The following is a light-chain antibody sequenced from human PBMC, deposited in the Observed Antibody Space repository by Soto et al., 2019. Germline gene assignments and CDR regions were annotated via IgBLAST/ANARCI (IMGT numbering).Light chain of an antibody. CDR1: KLGDKY. Sequence: SYELTQPPSASVSPGQTASITCSGDKLGDKYACWYQQKPGQSPVLVIYQDSKRPSGIPERFSGSNSGNTATLTISGTQAMDEADYYCQAWDSSTVVFGGGIKLTVL. CDR3: QAWDSSTVV. CDR2: QDS. J-gene: IGLJ2*01. V-gene: IGLV3-1*01.